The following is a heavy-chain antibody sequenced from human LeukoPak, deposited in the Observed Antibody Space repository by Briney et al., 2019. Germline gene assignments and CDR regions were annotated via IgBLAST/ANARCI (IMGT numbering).Heavy chain of an antibody. J-gene: IGHJ4*02. CDR3: ARVAHLDYDILTGSYFDY. V-gene: IGHV3-7*03. Sequence: GGSLRLSCAASGFTFSSYWMSWVRQAPGKGLEWAANIKQDGSEKYYVDSVKGRFTISRDNAKNSLYLQMNSLRAEDTAVYYCARVAHLDYDILTGSYFDYWGQGTLVTVSS. CDR2: IKQDGSEK. D-gene: IGHD3-9*01. CDR1: GFTFSSYW.